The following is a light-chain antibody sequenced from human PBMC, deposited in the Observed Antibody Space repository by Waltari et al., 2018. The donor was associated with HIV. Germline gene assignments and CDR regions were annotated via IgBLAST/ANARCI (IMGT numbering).Light chain of an antibody. CDR2: DNY. CDR3: GTWDRGLGAAV. Sequence: QSVLTQPPSVSAAPGQKVTISCSGSSTNIGNDFVSWYQQIPGAAPKRLIYDNYMRPSGIPDRFSGSRSGTSATLGITGLQTGDEAVYYCGTWDRGLGAAVFGGGTKLTVL. CDR1: STNIGNDF. J-gene: IGLJ3*02. V-gene: IGLV1-51*01.